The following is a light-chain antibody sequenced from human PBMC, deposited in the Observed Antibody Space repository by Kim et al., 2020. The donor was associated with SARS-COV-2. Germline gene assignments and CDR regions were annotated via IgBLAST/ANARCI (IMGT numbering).Light chain of an antibody. CDR2: GAS. CDR3: QQYGSSPPYT. CDR1: QSVSSSY. J-gene: IGKJ2*01. Sequence: EIVMTQSPGTLSVSPGERATLSCRASQSVSSSYLAWYQQKPGQAPRLLIYGASSRATGIPDRFSGSGSGTDFTLTISSLQPEDFAVYYCQQYGSSPPYTFGQGTKLEI. V-gene: IGKV3-20*01.